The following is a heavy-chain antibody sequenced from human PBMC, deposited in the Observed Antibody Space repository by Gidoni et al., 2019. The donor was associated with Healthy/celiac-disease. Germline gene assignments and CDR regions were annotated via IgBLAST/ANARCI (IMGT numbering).Heavy chain of an antibody. J-gene: IGHJ6*02. Sequence: EVQLLESGGGLVQPGGSLRLSCAASGFTFSSYAMSWVRQAPGKGLEWVSAISGSGGSTYYADSVKGRFTISRDNSKNTLYLQMNSLRAEDTAVYYCAKDRTTDFGYGDYASGGMDVWGQGTTVTVSS. D-gene: IGHD4-17*01. CDR1: GFTFSSYA. CDR3: AKDRTTDFGYGDYASGGMDV. V-gene: IGHV3-23*01. CDR2: ISGSGGST.